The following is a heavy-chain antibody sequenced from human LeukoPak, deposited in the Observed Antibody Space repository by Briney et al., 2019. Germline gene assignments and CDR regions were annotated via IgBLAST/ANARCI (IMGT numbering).Heavy chain of an antibody. J-gene: IGHJ5*02. CDR1: GGTFSSYA. CDR3: AARGIAAAGFHFDP. D-gene: IGHD6-13*01. CDR2: IIPIFGTA. Sequence: ASVKVSCKASGGTFSSYAISWVRQAPGQGLEWMGGIIPIFGTANYAQKFQGRVTITTDESTGTAYMELSSLRSEDTAVYYCAARGIAAAGFHFDPWGQGTLVTVSS. V-gene: IGHV1-69*05.